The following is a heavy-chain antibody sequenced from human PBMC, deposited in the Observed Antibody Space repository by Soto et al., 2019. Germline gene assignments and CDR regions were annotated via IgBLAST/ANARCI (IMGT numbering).Heavy chain of an antibody. CDR1: VFTCISYT. Sequence: WCSLKPSCPASVFTCISYTMNWCPQAPGKGLKWVSSISSSSSYIYYADSVKGRFTISRDNAKNSLYLQMNSLRAEDTAVYYCARWGYYDSSGYYYVENAFDIWGQGTMVTVSS. J-gene: IGHJ3*02. CDR3: ARWGYYDSSGYYYVENAFDI. V-gene: IGHV3-21*01. D-gene: IGHD3-22*01. CDR2: ISSSSSYI.